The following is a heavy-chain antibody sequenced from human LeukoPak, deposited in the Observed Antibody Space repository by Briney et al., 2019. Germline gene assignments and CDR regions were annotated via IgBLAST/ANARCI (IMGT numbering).Heavy chain of an antibody. CDR1: GYTFTSYA. V-gene: IGHV7-4-1*02. CDR2: INTNTGNP. CDR3: AKDIRSDSSSWYGGGDYYYYYYMDV. Sequence: ASVKVSCKASGYTFTSYAMNWVRQAPGQGLEWMGWINTNTGNPTYAQGFTGRFVFSLDTSVSTAYLQISSLKAEDTAVYYCAKDIRSDSSSWYGGGDYYYYYYMDVWGKGTTVTVSS. D-gene: IGHD6-13*01. J-gene: IGHJ6*03.